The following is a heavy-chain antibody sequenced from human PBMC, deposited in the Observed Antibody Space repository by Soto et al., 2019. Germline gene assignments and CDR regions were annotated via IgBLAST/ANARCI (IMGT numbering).Heavy chain of an antibody. CDR2: IYYSGST. CDR3: AKGYPEPYYYDSSGYHSYFDY. CDR1: GGSISSGDYY. D-gene: IGHD3-22*01. Sequence: PSETLSLTCTVSGGSISSGDYYWSWIRQPPGKGLEWIGYIYYSGSTYYNPSLKSRVTISVDTSKNQFSLKLSSVTAADTAVYYCAKGYPEPYYYDSSGYHSYFDYWGQGTLVTVSS. V-gene: IGHV4-30-4*01. J-gene: IGHJ4*02.